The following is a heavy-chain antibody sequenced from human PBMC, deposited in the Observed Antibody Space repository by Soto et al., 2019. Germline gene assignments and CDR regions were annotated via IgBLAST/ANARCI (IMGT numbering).Heavy chain of an antibody. V-gene: IGHV4-59*01. J-gene: IGHJ5*02. CDR3: ARAVVTQGACFAP. Sequence: SATLSISCTVSGVSINSYYGSWIRQHPGKGLEWIGYIYYSGSTNYNPSLKSRVTISVDTSKNQFSLKLSSVTAADTAVYYCARAVVTQGACFAPWVQGTLVTVFS. CDR2: IYYSGST. D-gene: IGHD2-15*01. CDR1: GVSINSYY.